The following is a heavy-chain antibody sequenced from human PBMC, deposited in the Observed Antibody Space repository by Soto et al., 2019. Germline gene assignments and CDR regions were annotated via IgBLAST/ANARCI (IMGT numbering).Heavy chain of an antibody. J-gene: IGHJ4*02. CDR2: ISGSGGST. D-gene: IGHD5-12*01. CDR3: AKSVGKWPQPETQDY. Sequence: GGSLRLSCAASGFTFSSYAMSWVRQAPGKGLEWVSAISGSGGSTYYADSVKGRFTISRDNSKNTLYLQMNSLRAEDTAVYYCAKSVGKWPQPETQDYWGQGTLVTVSS. V-gene: IGHV3-23*01. CDR1: GFTFSSYA.